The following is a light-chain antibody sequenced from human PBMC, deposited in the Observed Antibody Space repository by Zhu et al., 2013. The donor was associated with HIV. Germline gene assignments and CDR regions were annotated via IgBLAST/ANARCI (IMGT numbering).Light chain of an antibody. CDR1: SGHNSYA. V-gene: IGLV4-69*01. CDR3: QTWGTGPWV. J-gene: IGLJ3*02. CDR2: INNDGSH. Sequence: QPVLTQSPSASASLGASVKLTCTLSSGHNSYAIAWHQQQPDKGPRYLMKINNDGSHIKGDGIPDRFSGSSSGAERYLTISSLQSEDEADYYCQTWGTGPWVFGGGTKLTVL.